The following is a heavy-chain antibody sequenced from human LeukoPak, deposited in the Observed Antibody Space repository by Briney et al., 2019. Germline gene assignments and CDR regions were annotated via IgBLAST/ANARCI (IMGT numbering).Heavy chain of an antibody. J-gene: IGHJ4*02. D-gene: IGHD6-25*01. Sequence: PSETLSLTCTVSGGSISSYYWNWILQPPGKGLEWIGYINYSGSTKYNASLKSRVTISVDTSKNQFSLKLSSVTAADTAVYYFARSGTRLDFDLWGQGTLVTVSS. V-gene: IGHV4-59*01. CDR1: GGSISSYY. CDR3: ARSGTRLDFDL. CDR2: INYSGST.